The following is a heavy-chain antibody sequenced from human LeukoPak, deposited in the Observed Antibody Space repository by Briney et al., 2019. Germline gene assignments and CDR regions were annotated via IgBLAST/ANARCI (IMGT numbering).Heavy chain of an antibody. CDR2: IYSGGST. CDR3: AGPSRIQLWPAFDI. V-gene: IGHV3-66*01. Sequence: GGSLRLSCAASGFTVSSNYMSWVRQAPGKGLEWVSVIYSGGSTYYADSVKGRFTISRDNSKNTLYLQMNSLRAEDTAVYCCAGPSRIQLWPAFDIWGQGTMVTVSS. J-gene: IGHJ3*02. D-gene: IGHD5-18*01. CDR1: GFTVSSNY.